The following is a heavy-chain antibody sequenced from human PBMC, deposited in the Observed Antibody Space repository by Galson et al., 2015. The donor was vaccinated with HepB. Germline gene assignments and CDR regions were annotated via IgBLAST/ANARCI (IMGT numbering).Heavy chain of an antibody. CDR3: AKTPLLRGVVRNDLYYYTMDV. J-gene: IGHJ6*02. D-gene: IGHD3-10*01. V-gene: IGHV1-69*10. Sequence: SVKVSCKASGGAFGSYALSWVRQAPAQGLEWMGGIIPIFGMTNYARKFQGRVTITADKSTSTAYMELSSLRSEDSAVYYCAKTPLLRGVVRNDLYYYTMDVWGQGTTVTVSS. CDR1: GGAFGSYA. CDR2: IIPIFGMT.